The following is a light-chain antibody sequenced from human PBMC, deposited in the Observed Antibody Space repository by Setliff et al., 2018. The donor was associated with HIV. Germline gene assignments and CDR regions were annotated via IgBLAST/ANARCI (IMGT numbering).Light chain of an antibody. V-gene: IGLV2-14*01. CDR1: SSDVGSYNY. CDR2: EVS. J-gene: IGLJ1*01. CDR3: SSYTSSSLYV. Sequence: QSALTQPRSVSGSPGQSVTISCTGTSSDVGSYNYVSWYQQHPGKAPKLMIYEVSNRPSGVSNRFSGSKSGNTASLTISGLQAEDEADYYCSSYTSSSLYVFGTGTKVTVL.